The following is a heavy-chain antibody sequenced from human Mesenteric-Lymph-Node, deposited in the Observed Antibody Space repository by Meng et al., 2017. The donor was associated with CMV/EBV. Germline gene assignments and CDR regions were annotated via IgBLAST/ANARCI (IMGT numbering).Heavy chain of an antibody. J-gene: IGHJ4*02. V-gene: IGHV5-51*01. Sequence: GGSLRLSCKGSGYTFTTYCIGWVRQMPGQGLEWIGIIFPGDSDTRYSPSFQGQVTISAEKSISTAYLQWSSLKASDTAMYYCARRASGSYSFHFWGQGTLVTSPQ. CDR2: IFPGDSDT. CDR1: GYTFTTYC. D-gene: IGHD3-10*01. CDR3: ARRASGSYSFHF.